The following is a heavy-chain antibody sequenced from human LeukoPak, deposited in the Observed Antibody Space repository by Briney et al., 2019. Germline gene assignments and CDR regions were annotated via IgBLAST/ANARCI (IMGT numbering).Heavy chain of an antibody. J-gene: IGHJ3*02. CDR1: GGSISSGGYS. CDR3: AREHIEGAFDI. Sequence: PSETLSLTCAVSGGSISSGGYSWSWLRQSPGKGLEWIGYIYHSGSTYYNPSLKSRVTISVDRSKNQFSLKLSSVTAADTAVYYCAREHIEGAFDIWGQGTMVTVSS. V-gene: IGHV4-30-2*06. CDR2: IYHSGST.